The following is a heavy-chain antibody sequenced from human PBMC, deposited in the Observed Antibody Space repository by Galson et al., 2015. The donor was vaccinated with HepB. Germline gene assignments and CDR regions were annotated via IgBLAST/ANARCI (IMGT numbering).Heavy chain of an antibody. Sequence: SLRLSCAASGFTFSDYYMTWIRQAPGKRLEWVSHISSSKSYMNYADSVTKYAESVKGRFTISREDAKNALYLQMKSLRADDTAVYYCARDYHSSNSYWLAFDVWGQGTIVTVSS. V-gene: IGHV3-11*05. CDR2: ISSSKSY. CDR1: GFTFSDYY. J-gene: IGHJ3*01. CDR3: ARDYHSSNSYWLAFDV. D-gene: IGHD6-13*01.